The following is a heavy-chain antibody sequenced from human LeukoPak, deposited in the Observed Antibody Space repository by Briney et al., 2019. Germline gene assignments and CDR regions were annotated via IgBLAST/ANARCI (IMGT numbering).Heavy chain of an antibody. D-gene: IGHD3-22*01. J-gene: IGHJ4*02. CDR1: GGSFSAYS. V-gene: IGHV4-34*01. Sequence: SETLSLTCAVYGGSFSAYSWTWIRQPPGKGLEWIGEINHSGGTNHNPSLKSRVSISRDSSKNQIFLKLRSVTAADTAVYYCARGKRSHYYDSRSYFDYWGQGTLVTVSS. CDR3: ARGKRSHYYDSRSYFDY. CDR2: INHSGGT.